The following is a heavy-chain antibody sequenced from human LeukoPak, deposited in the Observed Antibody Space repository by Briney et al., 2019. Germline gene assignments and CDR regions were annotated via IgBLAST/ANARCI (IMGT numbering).Heavy chain of an antibody. V-gene: IGHV3-23*01. J-gene: IGHJ4*02. Sequence: PGRCLRLSCAASGFTFSSYAMSCVSQAPGKWLEWVSGCSGSGGSTYYAGCVKGRFTISRDNSKNTLYLQMNSLRAEDTAVYYCAKDRGYDPYFDYWGEGTLVTVSS. CDR1: GFTFSSYA. CDR2: CSGSGGST. CDR3: AKDRGYDPYFDY. D-gene: IGHD5-12*01.